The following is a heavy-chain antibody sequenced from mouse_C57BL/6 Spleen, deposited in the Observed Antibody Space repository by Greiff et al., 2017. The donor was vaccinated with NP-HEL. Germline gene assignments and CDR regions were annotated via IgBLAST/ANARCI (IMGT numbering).Heavy chain of an antibody. J-gene: IGHJ2*01. D-gene: IGHD1-1*01. CDR2: ISYDGSN. CDR3: ARGGGIYYYGSSDY. V-gene: IGHV3-6*01. Sequence: EVQLQESGPGLVKPSQSLSLTCSVTGYSITSGYYWNWIRQFPGNKLEWMGYISYDGSNNYNPSLKNRISITRDTSKNQFFLKLNSVTTEDTATYYCARGGGIYYYGSSDYWGQGTTLTVSS. CDR1: GYSITSGYY.